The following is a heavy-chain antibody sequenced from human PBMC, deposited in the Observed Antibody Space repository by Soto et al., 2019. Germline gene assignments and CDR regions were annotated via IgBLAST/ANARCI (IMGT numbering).Heavy chain of an antibody. CDR3: ARVWPTVTNWFDP. J-gene: IGHJ5*02. CDR2: IYHSGST. CDR1: GGSISSSNW. V-gene: IGHV4-4*02. Sequence: QVQLQESGPGLVKPSGTLSLTCAVSGGSISSSNWWSWVRQPPGKGLEWIGAIYHSGSTNYNPSLTSRSTISLDKSQDQFSLRLSSVSAAGTAVYYCARVWPTVTNWFDPWGQGTLVTVCS. D-gene: IGHD4-17*01.